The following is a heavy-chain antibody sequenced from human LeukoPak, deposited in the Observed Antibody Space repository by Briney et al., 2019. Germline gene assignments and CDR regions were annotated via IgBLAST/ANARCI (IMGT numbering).Heavy chain of an antibody. CDR2: IYYSGST. Sequence: SETLSLTCTVSGGSISSSSYYWGWIRQPPGKGLEWIVSIYYSGSTYYNPSLKSRVTISVDTSKNQFSLKLSSVTAADTAVYYCARVRDFWSGYYTHYGMDVWGQGTTVTVSS. CDR3: ARVRDFWSGYYTHYGMDV. J-gene: IGHJ6*02. CDR1: GGSISSSSYY. D-gene: IGHD3-3*01. V-gene: IGHV4-39*07.